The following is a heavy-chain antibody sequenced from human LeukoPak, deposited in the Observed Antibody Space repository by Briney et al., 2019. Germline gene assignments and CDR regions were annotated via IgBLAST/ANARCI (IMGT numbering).Heavy chain of an antibody. CDR1: GYTFTSYG. J-gene: IGHJ4*02. CDR2: ISAYNGNT. Sequence: ASVKVSCKASGYTFTSYGISWVRQAPGQGLEWMGWISAYNGNTNYAQKLQGRVSMTTDTSTSTAYMELRSLRSDDTAVYYCARDWSIAVAGTGYLDYWGQGTLVTVSS. V-gene: IGHV1-18*01. CDR3: ARDWSIAVAGTGYLDY. D-gene: IGHD6-19*01.